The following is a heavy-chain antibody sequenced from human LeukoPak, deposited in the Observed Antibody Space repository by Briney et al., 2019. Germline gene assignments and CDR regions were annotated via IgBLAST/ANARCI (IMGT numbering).Heavy chain of an antibody. V-gene: IGHV4-4*02. D-gene: IGHD1-26*01. Sequence: PSGTLSLTCSVSGGSISRNMWWRWVRQTPGRGLEWIGEIYHSGSTNYNPALKSRVTISLDKSKNQFSLKLSSVTAADTAVYYCARDSSIVGTTGAFDIWGQGTMVIVSS. CDR3: ARDSSIVGTTGAFDI. CDR1: GGSISRNMW. CDR2: IYHSGST. J-gene: IGHJ3*02.